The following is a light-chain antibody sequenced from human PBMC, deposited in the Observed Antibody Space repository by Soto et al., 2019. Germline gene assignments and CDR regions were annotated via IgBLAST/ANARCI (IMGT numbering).Light chain of an antibody. V-gene: IGKV1-5*01. CDR2: DAS. Sequence: DLQLTQSPPTLSASVGDRVTITCRASQTIRTWMAWYQQKPGKAPKLLVYDASTLQSGVASRFSGSGSGTEFTLIISGLQPDDSATYYCQLYTNTNNPGMFGQGTKVDIK. CDR3: QLYTNTNNPGM. CDR1: QTIRTW. J-gene: IGKJ2*01.